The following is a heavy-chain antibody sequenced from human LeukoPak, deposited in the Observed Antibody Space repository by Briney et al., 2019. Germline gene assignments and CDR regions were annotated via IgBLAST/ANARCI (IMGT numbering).Heavy chain of an antibody. J-gene: IGHJ3*02. D-gene: IGHD3-22*01. CDR2: INPNSGGT. CDR1: GYTFTGYY. Sequence: ASVKVSCKASGYTFTGYYMHWVRQAPGQGLEWMGWINPNSGGTNYAQKFQGRVTMTRDTSISTAYMELSRLRSDDTAVYYCARSKYYYDSSGYYSNNAFDIWGQGTMVTVSS. V-gene: IGHV1-2*02. CDR3: ARSKYYYDSSGYYSNNAFDI.